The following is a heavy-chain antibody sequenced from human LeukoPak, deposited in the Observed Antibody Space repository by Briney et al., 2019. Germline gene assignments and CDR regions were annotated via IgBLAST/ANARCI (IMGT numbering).Heavy chain of an antibody. CDR2: IYYSGST. CDR3: ASVAARGGGY. D-gene: IGHD6-6*01. J-gene: IGHJ4*02. V-gene: IGHV4-39*07. Sequence: SETLSLTCTVSGGSISSSSYYWGWIRQPPGKGLEWIGRIYYSGSTYYNPSLKSRVTISVDTSKNQFSLKLSSVTAADTAVYYCASVAARGGGYWGQGTLVTVSS. CDR1: GGSISSSSYY.